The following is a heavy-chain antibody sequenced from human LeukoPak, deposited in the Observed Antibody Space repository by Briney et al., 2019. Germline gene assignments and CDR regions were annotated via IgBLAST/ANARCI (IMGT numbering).Heavy chain of an antibody. CDR1: GYTFTGYY. D-gene: IGHD3-3*01. CDR3: ARDPPFWSGYGAFDI. CDR2: INPNSGGT. V-gene: IGHV1-2*02. Sequence: GASVKVSCKASGYTFTGYYMHWVRQAPGQGLEWMGWINPNSGGTNYAQKFQGRVTRTRDTSISTAYMELSRLRSDDTAVYYCARDPPFWSGYGAFDIWGQGTMVTVSS. J-gene: IGHJ3*02.